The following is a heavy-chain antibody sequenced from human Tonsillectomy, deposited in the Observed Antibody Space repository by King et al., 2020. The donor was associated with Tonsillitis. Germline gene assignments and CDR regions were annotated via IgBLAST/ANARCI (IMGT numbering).Heavy chain of an antibody. Sequence: VQLVESGGGVVQPGTSLRLSCAASGFIFSSYGMHWVRQAPGKGLEWVALIWYDGSNKYYADSVKGRLTISRDNSKNTLYLQMNSLRAEDTAVYYCARGRYNGNWAGDYWGQGTLVTVSS. V-gene: IGHV3-33*08. CDR1: GFIFSSYG. CDR3: ARGRYNGNWAGDY. CDR2: IWYDGSNK. D-gene: IGHD1-7*01. J-gene: IGHJ4*02.